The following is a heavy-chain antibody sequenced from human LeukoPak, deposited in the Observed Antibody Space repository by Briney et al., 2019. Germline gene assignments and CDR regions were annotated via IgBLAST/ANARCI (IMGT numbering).Heavy chain of an antibody. D-gene: IGHD4-11*01. CDR2: INPSGGST. CDR3: ASRGTTTVSRGGVYYYMDV. CDR1: GYTFTSYY. Sequence: ASVKVSCKASGYTFTSYYMHWLRPAPAQGLEWMGIINPSGGSTSYAQKFQGRVTMTRDMSTSTVYIELSSLRSEDTAVYYCASRGTTTVSRGGVYYYMDVWGKGTTVTISS. J-gene: IGHJ6*03. V-gene: IGHV1-46*01.